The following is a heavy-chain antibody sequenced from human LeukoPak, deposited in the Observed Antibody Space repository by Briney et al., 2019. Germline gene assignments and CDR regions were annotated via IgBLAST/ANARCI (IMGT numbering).Heavy chain of an antibody. CDR1: SGPFSGFY. Sequence: SETLSLNCAVYSGPFSGFYWSWIPQPPGKGLEWIGEINHRGSTNYNPPLKSRVTMSVDTSKNQFYLKLSAVTAADTAVYYRESVPRGDSYVHWYFDLWGRGTLVTVSS. D-gene: IGHD5-18*01. CDR2: INHRGST. V-gene: IGHV4-34*10. J-gene: IGHJ2*01. CDR3: ESVPRGDSYVHWYFDL.